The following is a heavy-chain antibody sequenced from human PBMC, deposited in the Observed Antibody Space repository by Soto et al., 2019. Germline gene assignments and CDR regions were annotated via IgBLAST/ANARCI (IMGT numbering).Heavy chain of an antibody. D-gene: IGHD3-9*01. V-gene: IGHV4-34*01. CDR1: GGSFSGYY. Sequence: SETLSLTCAVYGGSFSGYYWSWIRQPPGKGLEWIGEINHSGSTNYNPSLKSRVTISVDTSKNQFSLKLSSVTAADTAVYYCARDKDLTGYHIYGMDVWGQGTTVT. CDR2: INHSGST. CDR3: ARDKDLTGYHIYGMDV. J-gene: IGHJ6*02.